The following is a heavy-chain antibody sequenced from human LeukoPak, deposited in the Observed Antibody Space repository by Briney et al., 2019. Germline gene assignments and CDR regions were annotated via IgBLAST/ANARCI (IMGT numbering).Heavy chain of an antibody. D-gene: IGHD2-8*01. CDR3: ARDHNSYDGGYYYYMDV. J-gene: IGHJ6*03. V-gene: IGHV3-21*01. CDR1: GFTFSSYS. CDR2: ICTSSSYI. Sequence: AGTLRLSCAASGFTFSSYSMNWIRQPPGKGLEWVSSICTSSSYIYYPDPVKGRSTFFSNNNNHFPYMQSNIPTADDTAYYYCARDHNSYDGGYYYYMDVWGKGTKVTVSS.